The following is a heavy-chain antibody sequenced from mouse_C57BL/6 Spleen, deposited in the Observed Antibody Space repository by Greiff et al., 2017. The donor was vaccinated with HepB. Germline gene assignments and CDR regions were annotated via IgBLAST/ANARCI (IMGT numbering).Heavy chain of an antibody. CDR3: ARGTTGGPWFAY. J-gene: IGHJ3*01. CDR1: GFTFSSYA. V-gene: IGHV5-4*01. CDR2: ISDGGSYT. D-gene: IGHD2-14*01. Sequence: EVQVVESGGGLVKPGGSLKLSCAASGFTFSSYAMSWVRQTPEKRLEWVATISDGGSYTYYPDNVKGRFTISRDNAKNNLYLQMSHLKSEDTAMYYCARGTTGGPWFAYWGQGTLVTVSA.